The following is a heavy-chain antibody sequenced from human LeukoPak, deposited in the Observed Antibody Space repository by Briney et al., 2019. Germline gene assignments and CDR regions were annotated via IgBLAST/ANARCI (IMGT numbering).Heavy chain of an antibody. CDR1: GASISSTNSY. D-gene: IGHD1-26*01. J-gene: IGHJ4*02. V-gene: IGHV4-39*07. CDR3: ARKREGPTTGIDS. CDR2: IYSSGRS. Sequence: PSETLSLTCTVSGASISSTNSYWGWIRQSPRTGLEWIGNIYSSGRSYYNPSLKSRVTISIDTSDNQFSLKLTSVTAADTAVYYCARKREGPTTGIDSWGQGTLVTISS.